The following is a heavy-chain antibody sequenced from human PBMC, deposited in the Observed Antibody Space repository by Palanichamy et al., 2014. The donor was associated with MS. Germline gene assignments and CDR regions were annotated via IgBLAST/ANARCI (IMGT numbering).Heavy chain of an antibody. V-gene: IGHV4-59*01. J-gene: IGHJ6*02. Sequence: QVQLQESGPGLVKPSETLSLTCTVSGGSISSYYWSWIRQPPGKGLEWIGYIYYSGSTNYNPSLKSRVTISVDTSKNQFSLKLSSVTAVDTAVYYCARAIGYCSSTSCSALDYYYGMDVWGQGTTVTVSS. D-gene: IGHD2-2*01. CDR1: GGSISSYY. CDR3: ARAIGYCSSTSCSALDYYYGMDV. CDR2: IYYSGST.